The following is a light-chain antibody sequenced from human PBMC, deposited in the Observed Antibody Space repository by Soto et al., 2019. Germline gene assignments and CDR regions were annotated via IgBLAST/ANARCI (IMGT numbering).Light chain of an antibody. CDR1: QSLLHSNGHNY. CDR3: RGTLQTFT. J-gene: IGKJ3*01. Sequence: EIVMTQSPLSLTVTPGEPASISCRSSQSLLHSNGHNYVDWYVQKPGQTPQLLIFGASRRASGVPDRISGSGSGTECTFRITRVEADDVGVYYCRGTLQTFTFGPWNTLEIK. V-gene: IGKV2-28*01. CDR2: GAS.